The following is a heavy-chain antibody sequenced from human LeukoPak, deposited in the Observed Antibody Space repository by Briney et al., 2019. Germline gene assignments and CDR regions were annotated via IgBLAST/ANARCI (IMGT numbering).Heavy chain of an antibody. CDR2: IYYSGST. V-gene: IGHV4-59*01. J-gene: IGHJ4*02. CDR1: GGSISSYY. CDR3: ARARYSGYDFDY. Sequence: SETLSLTCTVSGGSISSYYWSWIRQPPGKGLEWIGYIYYSGSTNYNPSLKSRVTISVDTSTNQFSLKLSSVTAADTAVYYCARARYSGYDFDYWGQGTLVTVSS. D-gene: IGHD5-12*01.